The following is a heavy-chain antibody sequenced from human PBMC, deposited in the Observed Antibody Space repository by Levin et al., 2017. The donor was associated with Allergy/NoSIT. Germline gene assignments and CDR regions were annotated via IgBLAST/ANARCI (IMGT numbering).Heavy chain of an antibody. CDR2: IYYSGST. CDR1: GGSISSGGYY. J-gene: IGHJ4*02. V-gene: IGHV4-31*03. CDR3: ARAIMWGDSYGYFDY. D-gene: IGHD5-18*01. Sequence: SETLSLTCTVSGGSISSGGYYWSWIRQHPGKGLEWIGYIYYSGSTYYNPSLKSRVTISVDTSKNQFSLKLSSVTAADTAVYYCARAIMWGDSYGYFDYWGQGTLVTVSS.